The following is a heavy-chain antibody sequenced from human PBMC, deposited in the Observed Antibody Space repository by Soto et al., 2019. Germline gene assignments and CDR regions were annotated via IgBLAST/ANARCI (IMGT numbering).Heavy chain of an antibody. CDR3: QGGDF. Sequence: QLQLQQWGAGLLKPSETLSLTCAVSGGSFRGYFWSWIRQSLAKGLEWIGEINDSGNTYYNPSFKSRLTISVDTSTSQISLRLTSVTAADSAVYYCQGGDFWGQGTRVTVSS. D-gene: IGHD3-16*01. V-gene: IGHV4-34*01. J-gene: IGHJ4*02. CDR1: GGSFRGYF. CDR2: INDSGNT.